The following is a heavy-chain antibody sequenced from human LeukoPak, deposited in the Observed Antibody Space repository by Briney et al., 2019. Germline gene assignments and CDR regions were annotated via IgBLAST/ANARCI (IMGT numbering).Heavy chain of an antibody. J-gene: IGHJ4*02. V-gene: IGHV5-51*01. CDR3: ARRRRYGDDISFDY. CDR1: GYGFTSYW. CDR2: IYPGDSDT. Sequence: GEPLKISCKGFGYGFTSYWIGWLRQMPGKGLDGMGIIYPGDSDTKYSPSFQGQVTISADKSISPAYMQWRSLKASDTAMYYCARRRRYGDDISFDYWGQGSLVTVSS. D-gene: IGHD4-17*01.